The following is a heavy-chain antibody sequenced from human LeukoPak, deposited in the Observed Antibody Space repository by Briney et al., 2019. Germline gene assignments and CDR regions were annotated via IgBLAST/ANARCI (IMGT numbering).Heavy chain of an antibody. Sequence: PGGSLRLSCAASGFTVSSNYMSWVRQAPGKGLEWVSVIYSGGSTYYADSVKGRFTISRDNSKNTLYLQMNSLRAEDTAVYYCARDGGYCSGGSCFDAFDIWGQGTMVTVSS. V-gene: IGHV3-66*01. J-gene: IGHJ3*02. CDR3: ARDGGYCSGGSCFDAFDI. D-gene: IGHD2-15*01. CDR1: GFTVSSNY. CDR2: IYSGGST.